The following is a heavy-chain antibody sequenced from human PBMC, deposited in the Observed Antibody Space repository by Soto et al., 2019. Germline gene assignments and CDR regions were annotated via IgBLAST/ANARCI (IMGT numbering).Heavy chain of an antibody. CDR1: GYTFTSYY. CDR3: AREGIAGDGTPDY. V-gene: IGHV1-46*01. CDR2: INPSGGST. J-gene: IGHJ4*02. D-gene: IGHD6-19*01. Sequence: ASVKVSCKASGYTFTSYYMHWVRQAPAQGREWMGIINPSGGSTSYAQKLQGRVTMTRETSTSTGYMQLSSLRSEDTAVYYCAREGIAGDGTPDYLGQCILVTVSS.